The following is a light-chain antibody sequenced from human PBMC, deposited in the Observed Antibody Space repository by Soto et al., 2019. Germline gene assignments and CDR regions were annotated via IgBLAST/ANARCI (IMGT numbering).Light chain of an antibody. Sequence: MHWTQSPSSLSASVGDRVTITCRASHDIGSYLAWYQQKPGKAPKLLIYAASSWQRGVPSRFSGSGSGTEFTLTIRSLQPDDFAAYHCQQLSSSPGTFGQGTKVDIK. CDR2: AAS. J-gene: IGKJ1*01. CDR3: QQLSSSPGT. V-gene: IGKV1-9*01. CDR1: HDIGSY.